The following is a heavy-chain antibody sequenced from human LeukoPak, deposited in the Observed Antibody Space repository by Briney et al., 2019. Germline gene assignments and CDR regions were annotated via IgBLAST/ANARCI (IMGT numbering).Heavy chain of an antibody. CDR1: GGSISSSNW. Sequence: PSGTLSLTCAVSGGSISSSNWWSWVRQPPGKGLEWIGEINQSGSTNYNPSLKSRVIISVDKSRNQFSLKLSSVTAADTAVYYCARVGSCSGGSCYYRLFDYWGQGTLVTVSS. CDR2: INQSGST. CDR3: ARVGSCSGGSCYYRLFDY. V-gene: IGHV4-4*02. J-gene: IGHJ4*02. D-gene: IGHD2-15*01.